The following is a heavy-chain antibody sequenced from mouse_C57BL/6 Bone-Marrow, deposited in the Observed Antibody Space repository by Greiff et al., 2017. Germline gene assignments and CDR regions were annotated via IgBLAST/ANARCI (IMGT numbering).Heavy chain of an antibody. V-gene: IGHV1-82*01. D-gene: IGHD3-2*02. Sequence: VKLMESGPELVKPGASVKISCKASGYAFSSSWMNWVKQRPGKGLEWIGRIYPGDGDTNYNGKFKGKATLTADKSSSTAYMQLSSLTSEDSAVYFCARLSDSSGTWFAYWGQGTLVTVSA. CDR3: ARLSDSSGTWFAY. J-gene: IGHJ3*01. CDR2: IYPGDGDT. CDR1: GYAFSSSW.